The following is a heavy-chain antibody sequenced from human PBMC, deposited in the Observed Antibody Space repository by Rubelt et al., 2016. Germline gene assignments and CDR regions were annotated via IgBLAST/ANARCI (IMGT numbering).Heavy chain of an antibody. D-gene: IGHD6-13*01. CDR3: AKVPEAAAGIFDY. V-gene: IGHV3-23*04. CDR1: GFTFSSYG. CDR2: ISGSGGTT. J-gene: IGHJ4*02. Sequence: EVQLVESGGGLVKPGGSLRLSCAASGFTFSSYGMSWVRQAPGKGLEWVSGISGSGGTTYYAGSVKGRFTISRDNSKNTLYLQMNSLRAEDTAVYYCAKVPEAAAGIFDYWGQGTLATVSS.